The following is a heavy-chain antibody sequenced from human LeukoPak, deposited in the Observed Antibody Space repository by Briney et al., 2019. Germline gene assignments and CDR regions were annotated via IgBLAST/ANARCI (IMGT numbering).Heavy chain of an antibody. D-gene: IGHD3-10*01. J-gene: IGHJ4*02. Sequence: ASVKVSGKASGYTFTSYYMHWVRQAPGQGLEWMGIINPSGGSTSYAQKFQGRVTMTRDTSTSTVYMELSSLRSEDTAVYYCARVLRSRLTMVRGEFDYWGQGTLVTVSS. CDR3: ARVLRSRLTMVRGEFDY. CDR2: INPSGGST. CDR1: GYTFTSYY. V-gene: IGHV1-46*01.